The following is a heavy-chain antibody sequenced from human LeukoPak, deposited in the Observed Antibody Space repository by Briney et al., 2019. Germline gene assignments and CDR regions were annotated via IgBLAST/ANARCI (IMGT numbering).Heavy chain of an antibody. J-gene: IGHJ6*02. V-gene: IGHV3-11*04. D-gene: IGHD3-10*01. CDR2: ISSSGSTI. Sequence: GGSLRLSCAASGFTFSDYYMSWIRQAPGKGLEWVSYISSSGSTIYYADSVKGRFTISRDNAKNSLYLQMNSLRAEDTAVYYCAIPPLTGTGSSRPLAGVDVWGXXXXXTVSS. CDR3: AIPPLTGTGSSRPLAGVDV. CDR1: GFTFSDYY.